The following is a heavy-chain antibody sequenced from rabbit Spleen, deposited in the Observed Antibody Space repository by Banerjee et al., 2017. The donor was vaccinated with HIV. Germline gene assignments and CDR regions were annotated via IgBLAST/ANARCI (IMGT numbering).Heavy chain of an antibody. CDR2: TEPIFGTT. V-gene: IGHV1S7*01. Sequence: QSLEESGGGLVQPGGSLTLSCKASGFDFSSCYMTWVRQAPGKGLEWIGLTEPIFGTTYYANWVNGRFTISSHNAQNTLYLQLKSLTAADTATYFCARGPPYAGYSSYGYVYFNLWGQGTLVPS. CDR3: ARGPPYAGYSSYGYVYFNL. CDR1: GFDFSSCY. J-gene: IGHJ4*01. D-gene: IGHD7-1*01.